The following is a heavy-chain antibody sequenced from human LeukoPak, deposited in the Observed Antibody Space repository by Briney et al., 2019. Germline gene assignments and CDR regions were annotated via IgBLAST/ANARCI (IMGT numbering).Heavy chain of an antibody. D-gene: IGHD5-24*01. CDR3: AVSLVEMATITWNDY. V-gene: IGHV4-59*12. CDR2: IYYSGST. J-gene: IGHJ4*02. CDR1: GGSISSYY. Sequence: PSETLSLTCTVSGGSISSYYWSWIRQPPGKGLEWIGYIYYSGSTNYNPSLKSRVTISVDTSKNQFSLKLSSVTAADTAVYYCAVSLVEMATITWNDYWGQGTLVTVSS.